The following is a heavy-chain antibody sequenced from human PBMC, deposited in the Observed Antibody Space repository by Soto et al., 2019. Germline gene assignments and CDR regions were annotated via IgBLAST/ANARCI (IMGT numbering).Heavy chain of an antibody. CDR1: GFTFSSYG. D-gene: IGHD3-10*01. Sequence: SLRLSCAASGFTFSSYGMHWVHQAPGKGLEWVAVISYDGSNKYYADSVKGRFTISRDNSKNTLYLQMNSLRAEDTAVYYCAKDQLRGVRGVITYYYGMDVWGQGTTVTVSS. J-gene: IGHJ6*02. V-gene: IGHV3-30*18. CDR3: AKDQLRGVRGVITYYYGMDV. CDR2: ISYDGSNK.